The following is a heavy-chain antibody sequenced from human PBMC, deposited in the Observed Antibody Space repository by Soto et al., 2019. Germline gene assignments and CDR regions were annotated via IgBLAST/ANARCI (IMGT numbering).Heavy chain of an antibody. J-gene: IGHJ4*02. Sequence: QVQLVQSGAEVKKPGSSVKVSCKASGGTFSSYAISWVRQAPGQGLEWMGGIIPIFGTANYAQKFQGRVMVTADESTSTAYMALSKLSSEDTAVHYCGVVRKDGYKGDYFDYWGEGPLITVSS. D-gene: IGHD5-12*01. CDR3: GVVRKDGYKGDYFDY. CDR1: GGTFSSYA. V-gene: IGHV1-69*01. CDR2: IIPIFGTA.